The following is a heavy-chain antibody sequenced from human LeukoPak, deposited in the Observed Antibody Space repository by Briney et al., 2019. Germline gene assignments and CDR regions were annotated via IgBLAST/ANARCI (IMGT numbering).Heavy chain of an antibody. CDR3: ASKERGCSSTSCAFRY. D-gene: IGHD2-2*01. CDR2: IYYSGST. J-gene: IGHJ4*02. V-gene: IGHV4-59*01. CDR1: GGSISSYY. Sequence: KASETLSLTCTVSGGSISSYYWSWIRQPPGKGLEWIGYIYYSGSTNYNPSLKSRVTISVDTSKNQFSLKLSSVTAADTAVYYCASKERGCSSTSCAFRYWGQGTLVTVSS.